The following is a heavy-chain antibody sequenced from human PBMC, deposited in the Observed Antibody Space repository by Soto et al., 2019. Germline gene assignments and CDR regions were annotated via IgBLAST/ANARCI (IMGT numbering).Heavy chain of an antibody. CDR1: GFTFNTYG. Sequence: PGGSLRLSCAASGFTFNTYGMNWVRQAPGKGLEWVAIIWYDGSLKYYADSMKGRFTVSRDNSKNTMYPQMNSLRAEDTAVYYSARVDCTGGRCNSHASYPMDVWRQGTTVPGSS. D-gene: IGHD2-15*01. CDR2: IWYDGSLK. J-gene: IGHJ6*02. CDR3: ARVDCTGGRCNSHASYPMDV. V-gene: IGHV3-33*01.